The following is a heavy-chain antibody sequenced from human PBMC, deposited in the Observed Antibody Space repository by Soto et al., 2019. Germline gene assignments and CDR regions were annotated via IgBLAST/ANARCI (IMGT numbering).Heavy chain of an antibody. J-gene: IGHJ3*02. CDR1: AFTLSSYW. D-gene: IGHD3-22*01. CDR3: ARDYEFGFDS. CDR2: IKPDGSEK. V-gene: IGHV3-7*01. Sequence: EVQLVESGGGLVQPGGAVRLSCEASAFTLSSYWMSWVRPAPGKGLEWEANIKPDGSEKYYVDSVKAGCTISIDNTEYSPSLQMSTLRSADTAICYCARDYEFGFDSWGQGALVTVAS.